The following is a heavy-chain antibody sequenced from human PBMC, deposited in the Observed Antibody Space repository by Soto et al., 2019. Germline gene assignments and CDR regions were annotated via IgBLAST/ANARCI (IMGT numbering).Heavy chain of an antibody. Sequence: SVKVSCKASGGTFSSYTISWVRQAPGQGLEWMGRIIPILGIANYAQKFQGRFTITADKFTSTAYMELSSLRSEDTAVYYCAANELERRFGYYFDYWGQGTLVTSPQ. CDR1: GGTFSSYT. CDR2: IIPILGIA. D-gene: IGHD1-1*01. CDR3: AANELERRFGYYFDY. V-gene: IGHV1-69*02. J-gene: IGHJ4*02.